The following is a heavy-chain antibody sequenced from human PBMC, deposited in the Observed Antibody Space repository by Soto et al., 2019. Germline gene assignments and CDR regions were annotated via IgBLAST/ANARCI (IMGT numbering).Heavy chain of an antibody. CDR1: GFTFSTYA. CDR2: ISGTGGRT. Sequence: PGGSLRLSCAASGFTFSTYAMSWVRQAPGKGLEWVSAISGTGGRTYYADSVKGRFTVSRDNSKNTLYLQMNSLRAEDTAVYYCAKDYQEMATMGPYYFDCWGQGTLVTVSS. CDR3: AKDYQEMATMGPYYFDC. D-gene: IGHD5-12*01. V-gene: IGHV3-23*01. J-gene: IGHJ4*02.